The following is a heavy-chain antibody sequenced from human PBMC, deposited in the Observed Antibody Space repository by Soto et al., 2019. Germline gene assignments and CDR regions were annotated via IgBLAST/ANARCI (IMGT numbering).Heavy chain of an antibody. CDR1: GGTFSSYA. Sequence: SVKVSCKASGGTFSSYAISWVRQAPGQGLEWMGGIIPIFGTANYAQKFQGRVTITADESTSTAYMELSSLRSEDTAVYYCARIPAANFFRHYYYFMDFWGKGTTVIVSS. CDR3: ARIPAANFFRHYYYFMDF. D-gene: IGHD2-2*01. CDR2: IIPIFGTA. V-gene: IGHV1-69*13. J-gene: IGHJ6*03.